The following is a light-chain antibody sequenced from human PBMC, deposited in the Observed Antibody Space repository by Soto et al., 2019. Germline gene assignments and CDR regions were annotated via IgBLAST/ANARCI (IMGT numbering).Light chain of an antibody. CDR2: STN. J-gene: IGLJ2*01. CDR3: VLYMGSGISV. CDR1: SGSDSTSYY. V-gene: IGLV8-61*01. Sequence: QTVVTQEPSFSVSPGGTVTLTCGLSSGSDSTSYYPSWYQQTPGQAPRTLIYSTNTRSSGVPDRFSGSILGNKAALTITGAQADDESDYYCVLYMGSGISVFGGGTQLTVL.